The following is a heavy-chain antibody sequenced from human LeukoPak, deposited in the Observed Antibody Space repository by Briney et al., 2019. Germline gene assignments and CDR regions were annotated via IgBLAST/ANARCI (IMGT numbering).Heavy chain of an antibody. Sequence: PSETLSLTCAVSGASTAGYYWSWIRQPPGKGLEWIGYLGNPNYNPSLKSRVIISGDMSKNHFSLKLNSVTTADTAVYYCATYRGGGGGVGYWGQGTLVTVSS. CDR2: LGNP. J-gene: IGHJ4*02. CDR1: GASTAGYY. CDR3: ATYRGGGGGVGY. V-gene: IGHV4-59*01. D-gene: IGHD6-19*01.